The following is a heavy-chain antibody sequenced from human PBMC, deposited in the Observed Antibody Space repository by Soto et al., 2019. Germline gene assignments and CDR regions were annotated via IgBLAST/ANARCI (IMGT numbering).Heavy chain of an antibody. D-gene: IGHD1-26*01. CDR3: ARNSINPDPWEFYFDY. CDR1: GASINDYY. CDR2: IYYSGST. Sequence: QVKLQESGPGLVTPSGTLSLTCTVSGASINDYYWNWVRQPPGKGLEWVGSIYYSGSTNSHPSLTSRLIMSIDTSKHQFSLQLSSVTAADTAVYYCARNSINPDPWEFYFDYWGQGTLVTVSS. J-gene: IGHJ4*02. V-gene: IGHV4-59*08.